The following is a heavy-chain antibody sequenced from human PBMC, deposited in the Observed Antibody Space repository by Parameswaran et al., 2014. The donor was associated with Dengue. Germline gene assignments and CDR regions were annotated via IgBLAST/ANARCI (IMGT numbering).Heavy chain of an antibody. CDR3: ARGLVLRYFDWLLRGLLDY. CDR2: INHSGST. D-gene: IGHD3-9*01. Sequence: QAPGKGLEWIGEINHSGSTNYNLSLKSRVTISVDTSKNQFSLKLSSVTAADTAVYYCARGLVLRYFDWLLRGLLDYWGQGTLVTVSS. J-gene: IGHJ4*02. V-gene: IGHV4-34*01.